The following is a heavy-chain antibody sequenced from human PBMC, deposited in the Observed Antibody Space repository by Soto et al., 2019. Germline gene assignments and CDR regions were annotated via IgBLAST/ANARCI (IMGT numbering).Heavy chain of an antibody. CDR1: GFTFSTHA. CDR2: ISSSAYNT. CDR3: AKDLGYYDSGGHQDY. V-gene: IGHV3-23*01. Sequence: EVQLLESGGGLVQPGGSLRLSCVASGFTFSTHAFSWVRQAPGKGLEWVSAISSSAYNTYYADSVKGRFTISRDNSKSTLYLQMNSPRAEDTAVYYFAKDLGYYDSGGHQDYWGQGALITVSS. J-gene: IGHJ4*02. D-gene: IGHD3-22*01.